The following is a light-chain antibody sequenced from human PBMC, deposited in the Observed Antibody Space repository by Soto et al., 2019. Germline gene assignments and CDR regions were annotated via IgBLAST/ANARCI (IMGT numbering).Light chain of an antibody. CDR3: WSFEGSYTVLV. J-gene: IGLJ3*02. V-gene: IGLV2-11*01. CDR1: SSDVGDYNY. Sequence: QSALTQPRSVSGSPGQSVTISCTGTSSDVGDYNYVSWYQQYPGKAPKLVIYDVSKRPSGVPDRYSDSKSGNTASLTISGLQAEDEADCYCWSFEGSYTVLVFGGGSKLPV. CDR2: DVS.